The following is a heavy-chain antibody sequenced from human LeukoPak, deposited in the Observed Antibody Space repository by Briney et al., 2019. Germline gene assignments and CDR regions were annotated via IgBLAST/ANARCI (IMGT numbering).Heavy chain of an antibody. CDR2: INPNNGNT. Sequence: GASVKVSCKASGYTFTGYYMHWVRQAPGQGLEWMGWINPNNGNTNYAQKVQGRVTMTTDTSTSTAYMELRSLRSDDTAVYYCARGLQENLAWLTAFSAFDIWGQGTMVTVSS. CDR3: ARGLQENLAWLTAFSAFDI. CDR1: GYTFTGYY. V-gene: IGHV1-18*04. D-gene: IGHD6-19*01. J-gene: IGHJ3*02.